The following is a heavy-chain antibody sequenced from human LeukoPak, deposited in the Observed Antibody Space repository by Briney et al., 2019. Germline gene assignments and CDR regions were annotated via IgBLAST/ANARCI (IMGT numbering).Heavy chain of an antibody. V-gene: IGHV3-66*01. CDR1: GFTVSSNY. CDR2: IYTGGST. CDR3: ARALQLWSPFDY. D-gene: IGHD5-18*01. Sequence: GGSLRLSCADSGFTVSSNYMSWVRQAPGKGLEWVSVIYTGGSTYYADSVKGRFTISRDNSKNTLYLQMNSLRAEDTAVYCCARALQLWSPFDYRGQGTLVTVSS. J-gene: IGHJ4*02.